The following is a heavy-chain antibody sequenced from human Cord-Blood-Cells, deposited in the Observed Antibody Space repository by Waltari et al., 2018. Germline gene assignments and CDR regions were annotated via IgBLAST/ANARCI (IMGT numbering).Heavy chain of an antibody. CDR2: IYHSGST. J-gene: IGHJ4*02. CDR1: GYSISSGYY. D-gene: IGHD6-13*01. Sequence: QVQLQESGPGLVKPSETLSLTCTVSGYSISSGYYWGWIRQPPGKGLEWIGSIYHSGSTYSTPALKSRVTISVDTSKNQFSLKLSSVTAADTAVYYCARSSSWYEAYYWGQGTLVTVSS. CDR3: ARSSSWYEAYY. V-gene: IGHV4-38-2*02.